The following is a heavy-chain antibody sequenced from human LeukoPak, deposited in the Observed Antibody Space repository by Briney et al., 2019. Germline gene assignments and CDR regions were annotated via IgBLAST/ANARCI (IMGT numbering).Heavy chain of an antibody. Sequence: GGSLRLSCEASGLTLSSYYMNWVRQAPGKGLEWVSYISSSGNLIHYADSVKGRFTFSRDNARNSLYLQMNSLRADDTAIYYCAREGGWNDFDYWGQGTLVTVSS. D-gene: IGHD1-1*01. V-gene: IGHV3-48*03. J-gene: IGHJ4*02. CDR3: AREGGWNDFDY. CDR2: ISSSGNLI. CDR1: GLTLSSYY.